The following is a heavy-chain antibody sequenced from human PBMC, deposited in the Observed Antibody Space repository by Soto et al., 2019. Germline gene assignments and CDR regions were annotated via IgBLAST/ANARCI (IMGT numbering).Heavy chain of an antibody. CDR2: IYYSGST. CDR1: GGSISSSSYY. CDR3: ARQYYEPPPTVRFDP. D-gene: IGHD3-22*01. J-gene: IGHJ5*02. V-gene: IGHV4-39*01. Sequence: QLQLQESGPGLVKPSETLSLTCTVSGGSISSSSYYWGWIRQPPGKGLEWIGSIYYSGSTYYNPSLKSRVTISVDTSKNQFSLKLSSVTAADTAVYYCARQYYEPPPTVRFDPWGQGTLVTVSS.